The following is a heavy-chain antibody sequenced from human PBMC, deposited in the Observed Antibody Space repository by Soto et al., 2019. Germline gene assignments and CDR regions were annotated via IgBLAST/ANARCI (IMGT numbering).Heavy chain of an antibody. CDR2: IKSKTDGGTT. CDR1: GFTFSNAW. J-gene: IGHJ6*02. D-gene: IGHD2-2*01. CDR3: TTGSTRYIAKGYYYYGMDV. Sequence: PGGSLRLSCAASGFTFSNAWMSWVRQAPGKGLEWVGRIKSKTDGGTTDYAAPVKGRFTISRDDSKNTLYLQMNSLKTEDTAVYYCTTGSTRYIAKGYYYYGMDVWGQGTTGTVS. V-gene: IGHV3-15*01.